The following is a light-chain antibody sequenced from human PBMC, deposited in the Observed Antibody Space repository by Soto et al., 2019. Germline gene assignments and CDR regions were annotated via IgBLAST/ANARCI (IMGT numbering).Light chain of an antibody. J-gene: IGLJ3*02. CDR1: SSNIGSNT. Sequence: QSVLTQAPSASGTPGQRVTISCSGSSSNIGSNTVSWYQQVPGTAPKLLIYSNVQRPSGVPDRFSGSKSGTSAFLAIGGLQSEDEADYYCAAWDGSLNGWVFGGGTKVTVL. CDR2: SNV. CDR3: AAWDGSLNGWV. V-gene: IGLV1-44*01.